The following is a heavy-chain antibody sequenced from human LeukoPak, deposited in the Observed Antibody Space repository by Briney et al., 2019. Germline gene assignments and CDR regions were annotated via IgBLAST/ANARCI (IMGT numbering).Heavy chain of an antibody. CDR3: AKSGPPDEMTTVTVPFDY. CDR1: GFTFSSYA. J-gene: IGHJ4*02. V-gene: IGHV3-23*01. Sequence: PGGSLRLSCAASGFTFSSYAMSWVRQAPGKGPEWVSAISGSGGSTYYADSVKGRFTISRDNSKNTLYLQMNSLRAEDTAVYYCAKSGPPDEMTTVTVPFDYWGQGTLVTVSS. CDR2: ISGSGGST. D-gene: IGHD4-17*01.